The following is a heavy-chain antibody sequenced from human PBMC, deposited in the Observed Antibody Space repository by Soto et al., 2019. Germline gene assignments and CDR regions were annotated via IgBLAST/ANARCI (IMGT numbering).Heavy chain of an antibody. CDR2: IWYDGSNK. J-gene: IGHJ6*02. CDR3: ARDYDFWSGYGMDV. Sequence: GGSLRLSCAASGFTFSSYGMHWVRQAPGKGLEWVAVIWYDGSNKYYADSVKGRFTISRDNSKNMLYLQMNSLRAEDTAVYYCARDYDFWSGYGMDVWGQGTTVTVSS. D-gene: IGHD3-3*01. V-gene: IGHV3-33*01. CDR1: GFTFSSYG.